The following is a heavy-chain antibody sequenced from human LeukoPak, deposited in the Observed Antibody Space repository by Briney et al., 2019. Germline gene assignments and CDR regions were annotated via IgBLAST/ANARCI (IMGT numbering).Heavy chain of an antibody. J-gene: IGHJ4*02. V-gene: IGHV3-48*04. CDR1: GFTFSSYS. D-gene: IGHD3-3*01. CDR3: AKDGGFWSGYGPPYFDY. Sequence: GGSLRLSCAASGFTFSSYSMNWVRQAPGKGLERVSYISPSSDTIYCADSVRGRFTISRDNAKNSLYLQMNSLRAEDTAVYYCAKDGGFWSGYGPPYFDYWGQGTLVTVSS. CDR2: ISPSSDTI.